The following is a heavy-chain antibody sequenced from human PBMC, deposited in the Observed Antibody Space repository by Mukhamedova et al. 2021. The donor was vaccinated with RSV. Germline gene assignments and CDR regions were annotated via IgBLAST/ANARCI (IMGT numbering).Heavy chain of an antibody. Sequence: VAVVWYDGSNEYYADSVKGRFTISRDSPKNTLYLQMNSLRADDTAVYYCARDFTTSSRRFDGSFDFWGPGILVTVSS. CDR2: VWYDGSNE. D-gene: IGHD3-9*01. V-gene: IGHV3-33*01. J-gene: IGHJ4*02. CDR3: ARDFTTSSRRFDGSFDF.